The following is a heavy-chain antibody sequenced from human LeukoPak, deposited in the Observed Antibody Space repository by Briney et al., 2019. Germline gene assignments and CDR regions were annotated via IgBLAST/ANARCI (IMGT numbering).Heavy chain of an antibody. CDR3: ASTSGGYAAAIDY. Sequence: GGSLRLSCAASGFTFSSYEMNCVRQAPGKGLEWVSYISSSGSTIYYADSVKGRFTISRDNAKNSLYLQMNSLRAEDTAVYYCASTSGGYAAAIDYWGQGTLVTVSS. CDR1: GFTFSSYE. V-gene: IGHV3-48*03. D-gene: IGHD5-12*01. CDR2: ISSSGSTI. J-gene: IGHJ4*02.